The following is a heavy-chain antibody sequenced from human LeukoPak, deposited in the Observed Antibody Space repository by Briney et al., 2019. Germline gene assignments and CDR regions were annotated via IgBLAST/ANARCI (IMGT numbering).Heavy chain of an antibody. CDR2: IYYSGST. CDR1: GGSISSGGYY. J-gene: IGHJ5*02. CDR3: ARGTPLISSGWYFWFDP. Sequence: PSEILSLTCTVSGGSISSGGYYWSWSRQHPGKGLEWIGYIYYSGSTYYNPSLKSRVTISVDTSKNQFSLKLSSVTAADTAVYYCARGTPLISSGWYFWFDPWGQGTLVTVSS. V-gene: IGHV4-31*03. D-gene: IGHD6-19*01.